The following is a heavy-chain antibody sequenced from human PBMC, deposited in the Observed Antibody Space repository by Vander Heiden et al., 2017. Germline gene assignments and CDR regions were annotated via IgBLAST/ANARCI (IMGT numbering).Heavy chain of an antibody. D-gene: IGHD3-22*01. J-gene: IGHJ4*01. CDR3: AKDRKSSGYYSSDY. Sequence: HVQLVQSGAEMKKPGSSLRVSCKASGGTFSSYAVNWVRQAPGQGLEWMGGIVPSFGTTNYAQQFQGRVTITADKSTSTAYMELSSLRSEDTAVYYCAKDRKSSGYYSSDYWGQGTLVTVSS. CDR2: IVPSFGTT. CDR1: GGTFSSYA. V-gene: IGHV1-69*06.